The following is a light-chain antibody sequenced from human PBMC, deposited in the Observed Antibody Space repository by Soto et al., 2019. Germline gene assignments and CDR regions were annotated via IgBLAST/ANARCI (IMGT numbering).Light chain of an antibody. CDR1: SSDVGGYNY. J-gene: IGLJ3*02. Sequence: QSVLTQPASVSGSPGQSITISCTGTSSDVGGYNYVSWYQQHPGKAPKLMIYDVSNRPSGVSNRFSGSKSGNTASLTISGLQAEDEADYYCSSYTSSSTLWVFGGRTKLTVL. CDR2: DVS. V-gene: IGLV2-14*01. CDR3: SSYTSSSTLWV.